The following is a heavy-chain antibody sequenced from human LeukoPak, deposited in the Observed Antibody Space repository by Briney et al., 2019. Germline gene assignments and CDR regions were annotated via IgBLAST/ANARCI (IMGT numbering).Heavy chain of an antibody. CDR2: IWYDGSNK. CDR1: GFTFSSYW. V-gene: IGHV3-33*08. Sequence: GGSLRLSCAASGFTFSSYWMNWARQAPGKGLEWVAVIWYDGSNKYYADSVKGRFTISRDNSKNTLYLQMNSLRAEDTAVYYCAREVVDIVVVPAETYYYYGMDVWGQGTTVTVSS. D-gene: IGHD2-2*03. J-gene: IGHJ6*02. CDR3: AREVVDIVVVPAETYYYYGMDV.